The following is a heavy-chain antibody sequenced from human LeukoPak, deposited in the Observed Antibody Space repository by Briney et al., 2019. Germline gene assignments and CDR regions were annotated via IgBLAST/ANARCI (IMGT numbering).Heavy chain of an antibody. CDR1: GLTFSNAW. V-gene: IGHV3-15*01. CDR2: IKSKADGGTA. D-gene: IGHD3-9*01. CDR3: TTLRYFDWLLSYYFDF. Sequence: PGGSLRLSCAASGLTFSNAWMTWVRQAPGKGLEWVGRIKSKADGGTADYAAPVKGRFTISRDDSQNTLYLQMNSLKSEDTAVYYCTTLRYFDWLLSYYFDFWGQGTLVTVSS. J-gene: IGHJ4*02.